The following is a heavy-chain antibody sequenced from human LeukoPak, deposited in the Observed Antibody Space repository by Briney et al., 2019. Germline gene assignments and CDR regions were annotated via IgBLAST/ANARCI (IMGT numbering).Heavy chain of an antibody. J-gene: IGHJ3*02. Sequence: GGSLRLSCAASGFTYSTYSMNWVRQAPGKGLEWVSYIGPGGTNIYYADSVKGRSTISRYDAQRSLYLQINSLRAEDTAVYYCVRDKEPDAFDIWGQGTMVTVSS. CDR3: VRDKEPDAFDI. CDR1: GFTYSTYS. V-gene: IGHV3-48*01. CDR2: IGPGGTNI. D-gene: IGHD1-14*01.